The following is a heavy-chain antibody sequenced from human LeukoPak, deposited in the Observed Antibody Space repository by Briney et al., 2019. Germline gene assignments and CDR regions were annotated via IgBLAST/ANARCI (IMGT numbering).Heavy chain of an antibody. D-gene: IGHD3-10*01. CDR2: ISGSGGST. CDR3: AKLASGEFTDC. V-gene: IGHV3-23*01. CDR1: GFTFSSYA. J-gene: IGHJ4*02. Sequence: GGSLRLSCAASGFTFSSYAMSWVRQAPGKGLEWVSGISGSGGSTYYADSVKGRSIISRDNPKNTLYLQMNSLRAEDTAEYYCAKLASGEFTDCWGQGTLVTVSS.